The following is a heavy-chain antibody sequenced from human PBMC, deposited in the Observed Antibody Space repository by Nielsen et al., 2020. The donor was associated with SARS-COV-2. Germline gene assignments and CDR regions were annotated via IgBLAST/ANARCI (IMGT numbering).Heavy chain of an antibody. J-gene: IGHJ5*02. CDR2: INPNSGNT. V-gene: IGHV1-8*02. CDR1: GYTFTGYY. CDR3: ARRGLSGWYR. D-gene: IGHD6-19*01. Sequence: ASVKVSCKASGYTFTGYYMHWVRQAPGQGLEWMGWINPNSGNTGYAQKFQGRVTMTRNTSISTAYMELSSLRSEDTAVYYCARRGLSGWYRWGQGTLVTVSS.